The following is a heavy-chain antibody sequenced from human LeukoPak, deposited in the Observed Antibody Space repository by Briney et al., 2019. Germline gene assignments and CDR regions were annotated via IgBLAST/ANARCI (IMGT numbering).Heavy chain of an antibody. V-gene: IGHV3-9*01. CDR2: ISWNSGSI. Sequence: GGSLRLSCAASGFTFDDYAMHWVRQAPGKGLEWVSGISWNSGSIGYADSVKGRFTISRDNAKNSLYLQMNSLRAEDTALYYCAKDILGTSSRAFDIWGQGTMVTVSS. J-gene: IGHJ3*02. D-gene: IGHD1-26*01. CDR3: AKDILGTSSRAFDI. CDR1: GFTFDDYA.